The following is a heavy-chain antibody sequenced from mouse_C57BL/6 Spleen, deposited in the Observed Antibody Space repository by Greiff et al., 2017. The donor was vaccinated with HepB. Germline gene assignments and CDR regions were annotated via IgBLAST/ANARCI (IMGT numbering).Heavy chain of an antibody. CDR1: GFTFSSYA. CDR3: ARGGPYITTVVPRYYAMDY. D-gene: IGHD1-1*01. Sequence: EVMLVESGGGLVKPGGSLKLSCAASGFTFSSYAMSWVRQTPEKRLEWVATISDGGSYTYYPDNVKGRFTISRDNAKNNLYLQMSHLKSEDTAMYDGARGGPYITTVVPRYYAMDYWGQRTSVTVSS. V-gene: IGHV5-4*03. J-gene: IGHJ4*01. CDR2: ISDGGSYT.